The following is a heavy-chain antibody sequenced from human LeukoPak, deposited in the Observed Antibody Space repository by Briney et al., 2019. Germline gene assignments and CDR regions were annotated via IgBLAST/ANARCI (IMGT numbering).Heavy chain of an antibody. CDR2: ISSSSSYI. V-gene: IGHV3-21*01. D-gene: IGHD3-22*01. J-gene: IGHJ5*02. CDR1: GFTFSSYS. Sequence: PGGSLRLSCAASGFTFSSYSMNRVRQAPGKGLEWVSSISSSSSYIYYADSVKGRFTISRDNAKNSLYLQMDSLRAEDTAVYYCASSSYDSSGYYPSWGQGTLVTVSS. CDR3: ASSSYDSSGYYPS.